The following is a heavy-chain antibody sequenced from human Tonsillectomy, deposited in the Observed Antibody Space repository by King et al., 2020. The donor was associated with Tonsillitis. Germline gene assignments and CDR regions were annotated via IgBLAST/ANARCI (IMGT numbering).Heavy chain of an antibody. J-gene: IGHJ4*02. V-gene: IGHV3-7*01. D-gene: IGHD6-19*01. CDR1: GFTFSGYW. Sequence: VQLVESGGGLVQPGGSLRLSCVASGFTFSGYWMSWVRQAPGKGLDVVAHINQDGSEKYYVDSVKGRFTISRGNAKNSLYLQMNSLRAEDTAVYYCAKLQAASGWSVSGYFFDHWGQGTLVTVSS. CDR3: AKLQAASGWSVSGYFFDH. CDR2: INQDGSEK.